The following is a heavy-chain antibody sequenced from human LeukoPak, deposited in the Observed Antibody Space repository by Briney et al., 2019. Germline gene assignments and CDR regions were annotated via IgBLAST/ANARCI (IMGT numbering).Heavy chain of an antibody. Sequence: SVKVSCKASVGTFSSYAISWVRQAPGQGLEWMGGIIPIFGTANYAHKFQGRVTITADESTSTAYMELSSLRSEDTAVYYCARDDPNYGSGSYYTFDYWGQGTLVTVSS. CDR2: IIPIFGTA. D-gene: IGHD3-10*01. CDR1: VGTFSSYA. V-gene: IGHV1-69*13. J-gene: IGHJ4*02. CDR3: ARDDPNYGSGSYYTFDY.